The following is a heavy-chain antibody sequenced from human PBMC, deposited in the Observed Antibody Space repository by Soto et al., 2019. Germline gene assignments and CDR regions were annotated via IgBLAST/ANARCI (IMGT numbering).Heavy chain of an antibody. CDR1: GYSISSSNW. V-gene: IGHV4-28*01. Sequence: PSETLSLTCAVSGYSISSSNWGGWIRQPPGKGLEWIGYIYYSGTTYYNPSLKSRVTMSVDTSKNQFSLNLSSVTAADTAVYYCARHLPYCGGDCYSLDYWGQGTLVTVSS. D-gene: IGHD2-21*02. CDR2: IYYSGTT. CDR3: ARHLPYCGGDCYSLDY. J-gene: IGHJ4*02.